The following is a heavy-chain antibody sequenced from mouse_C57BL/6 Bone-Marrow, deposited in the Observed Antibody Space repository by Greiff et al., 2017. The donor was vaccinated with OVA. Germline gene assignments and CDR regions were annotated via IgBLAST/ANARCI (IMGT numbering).Heavy chain of an antibody. CDR1: GFTFSDYY. CDR3: ARRTTVVPYYAMDY. D-gene: IGHD1-1*01. V-gene: IGHV5-12*01. J-gene: IGHJ4*01. Sequence: EVQGVESGGGLVQPGGSLKLSCAASGFTFSDYYMYWVRQTPEKRLEWVAYISNGGGSTYYPDTVKGRFTISRDKAKNTLYLQMSRLKSEDTAMYYCARRTTVVPYYAMDYWGQGTSVTVSS. CDR2: ISNGGGST.